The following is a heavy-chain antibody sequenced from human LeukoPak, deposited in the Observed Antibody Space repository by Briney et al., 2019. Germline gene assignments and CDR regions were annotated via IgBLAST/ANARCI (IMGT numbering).Heavy chain of an antibody. D-gene: IGHD6-13*01. V-gene: IGHV1-8*01. CDR1: GYTFTSYA. Sequence: ASVKVSFKASGYTFTSYAINWVRQATGQGLEWMGWMNPNSGNTGYAQKFQGRVTMTRNTSISTAYMELSSLRSEDTAVYYCARGRGSSWYFGNNYWGQGTLVTVSS. J-gene: IGHJ4*02. CDR2: MNPNSGNT. CDR3: ARGRGSSWYFGNNY.